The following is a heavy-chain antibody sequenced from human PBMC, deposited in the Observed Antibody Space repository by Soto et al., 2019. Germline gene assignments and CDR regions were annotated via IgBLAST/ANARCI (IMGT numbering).Heavy chain of an antibody. CDR2: IKSKTDGGTT. D-gene: IGHD3-3*01. V-gene: IGHV3-15*07. CDR1: GSTFSNAW. CDR3: EKGDDFWSGNDFDY. Sequence: GVSLRLSCAASGSTFSNAWMNWVRQAPGKGLEWVGRIKSKTDGGTTDYAAPVKGRFTISRDDSKNTLYVQMNSLRAEDTAVYYCEKGDDFWSGNDFDYWGQGTLVTVSS. J-gene: IGHJ4*02.